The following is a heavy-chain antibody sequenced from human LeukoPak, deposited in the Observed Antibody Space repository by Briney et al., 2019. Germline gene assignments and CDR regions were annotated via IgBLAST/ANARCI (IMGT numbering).Heavy chain of an antibody. CDR3: ARDKQLDWAHYYYYYMDV. CDR2: ISTYHGNT. V-gene: IGHV1-18*01. Sequence: GASVKVSCKASGYTFNSHGISWVRQAPGQGLEWMGWISTYHGNTNYAQKLQGRVTMTTDTSTSTAYMELRSLRSDDTAVYYCARDKQLDWAHYYYYYMDVWGKGTTVTVSS. D-gene: IGHD1-1*01. J-gene: IGHJ6*03. CDR1: GYTFNSHG.